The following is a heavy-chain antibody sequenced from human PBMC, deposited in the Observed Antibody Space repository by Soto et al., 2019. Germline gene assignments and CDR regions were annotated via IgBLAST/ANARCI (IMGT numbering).Heavy chain of an antibody. Sequence: SDTLSLTCAVYGGSISSSSYYWGWIRQPPGKGLEWIGSIYYSGSTYYNPSLKSRVTISVDTSKNQFSLKLSSVTAADTAVYYCAAGDSNYGNWFDPWGQGTLVTVSS. CDR1: GGSISSSSYY. CDR3: AAGDSNYGNWFDP. V-gene: IGHV4-39*01. J-gene: IGHJ5*02. D-gene: IGHD4-4*01. CDR2: IYYSGST.